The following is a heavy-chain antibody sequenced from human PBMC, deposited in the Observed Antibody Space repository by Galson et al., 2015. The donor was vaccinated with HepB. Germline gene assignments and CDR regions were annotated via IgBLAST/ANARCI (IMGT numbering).Heavy chain of an antibody. CDR2: ISDDGTNK. D-gene: IGHD3-22*01. CDR1: GFTFSNYT. Sequence: SLRLSCAASGFTFSNYTMHWVRQAPGKGLEWVAVISDDGTNKYYADSVKGRFTISRDNSKNTLYLQMNSLRAEDTAVYYCARDQRTYYSDSSGYFQNWGQGTLVTVSS. V-gene: IGHV3-30-3*01. J-gene: IGHJ1*01. CDR3: ARDQRTYYSDSSGYFQN.